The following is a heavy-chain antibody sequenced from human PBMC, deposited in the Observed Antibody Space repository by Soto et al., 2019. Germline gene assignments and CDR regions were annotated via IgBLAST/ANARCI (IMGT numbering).Heavy chain of an antibody. D-gene: IGHD2-8*01. CDR2: ISGSGDTK. V-gene: IGHV3-48*02. CDR3: AKYCSSDVCFEY. J-gene: IGHJ4*02. CDR1: GFTFSSCS. Sequence: GGALRLSCASSGFTFSSCSMNWVRQAPGKGLEWVSFISGSGDTKYYADSVKGRFTISRDNAKNSLYLQMSSLRDEDTAVYYGAKYCSSDVCFEYWRQVTLVIVSS.